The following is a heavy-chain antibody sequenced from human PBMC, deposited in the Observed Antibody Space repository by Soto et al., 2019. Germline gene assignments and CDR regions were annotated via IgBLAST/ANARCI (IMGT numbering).Heavy chain of an antibody. CDR1: GFTFSSYA. CDR2: ISYDGSNK. J-gene: IGHJ4*02. Sequence: PGGSLRLSCAASGFTFSSYAMHWVRQAPGKGLEWVAVISYDGSNKYYADSVKGRFTISRDNSKNTLYLQMTSLRAEDTAVYYCAKGRGLPSEFDYWGQGTLVTVSS. CDR3: AKGRGLPSEFDY. V-gene: IGHV3-30-3*01.